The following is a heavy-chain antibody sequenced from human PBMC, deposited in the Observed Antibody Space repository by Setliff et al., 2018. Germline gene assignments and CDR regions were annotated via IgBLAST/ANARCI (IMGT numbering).Heavy chain of an antibody. CDR1: GFTFYTFG. CDR2: ISGYNGNT. V-gene: IGHV1-18*01. D-gene: IGHD3-3*01. CDR3: ARSSAPSVVLAADFDF. J-gene: IGHJ4*02. Sequence: ASVKVSCKTSGFTFYTFGFSWVRHVPEQGFEWMGCISGYNGNTNYAQKFQDRVTVTMDTSTSTVYMELRSLRSDDTAVYYCARSSAPSVVLAADFDFWGLGTPVTVSS.